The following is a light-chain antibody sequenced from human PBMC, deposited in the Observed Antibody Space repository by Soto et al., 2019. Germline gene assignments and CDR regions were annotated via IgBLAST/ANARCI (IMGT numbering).Light chain of an antibody. Sequence: IQLTQSPSSLSASVGDRVTITCRASQGISSYLAWYQQKPGKAPKLLIYGASTLEGGVPFRFSGSGSGTDFTLTISSLQPEDFASYYCQQLNTYPITFGQGTRLEIK. J-gene: IGKJ5*01. CDR1: QGISSY. V-gene: IGKV1-9*01. CDR2: GAS. CDR3: QQLNTYPIT.